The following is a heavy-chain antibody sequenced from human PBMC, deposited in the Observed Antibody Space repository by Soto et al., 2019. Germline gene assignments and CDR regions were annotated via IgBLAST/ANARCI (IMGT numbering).Heavy chain of an antibody. V-gene: IGHV3-30*03. CDR3: ARDRGVTTFYYYYGMEV. D-gene: IGHD4-4*01. J-gene: IGHJ6*02. CDR1: LFTFSSYG. CDR2: ISYDGSNK. Sequence: PLRLSWTSSLFTFSSYGMHLVLQDPLKWLEWVAVISYDGSNKYYADSVKGRFTISRDNSKNTLYLQMNSLRAEDTAVYYFARDRGVTTFYYYYGMEVWGQGTTVTVSS.